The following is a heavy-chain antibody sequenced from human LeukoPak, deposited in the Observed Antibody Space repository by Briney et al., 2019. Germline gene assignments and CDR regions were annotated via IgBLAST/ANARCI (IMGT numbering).Heavy chain of an antibody. V-gene: IGHV3-23*01. CDR1: GFTFSSYA. CDR2: ISGSGGST. J-gene: IGHJ4*02. Sequence: QSGGSLRLSCAASGFTFSSYAMSWVRQAPGKGLEWVSAISGSGGSTYYADSVKGRFTTSRDNSKNTLYLQMNSLRAEDTAVYYCAKVKYYYDSSGTGLDYWSQGTLVTVSS. CDR3: AKVKYYYDSSGTGLDY. D-gene: IGHD3-22*01.